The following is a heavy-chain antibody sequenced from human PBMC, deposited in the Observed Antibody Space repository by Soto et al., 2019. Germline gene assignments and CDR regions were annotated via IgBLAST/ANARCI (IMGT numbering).Heavy chain of an antibody. V-gene: IGHV4-59*01. CDR2: IYSTGSS. CDR1: GDSLSLYY. CDR3: ARGERKVNWRPYFET. D-gene: IGHD1-26*01. Sequence: PSETLSLTCTVSGDSLSLYYWSWIRLSPGKGLEWIGYIYSTGSSNQNPSLRDRVAVSADASKNQFYLTLSSMTAADTAVYYCARGERKVNWRPYFETWGQGIRVTVSS. J-gene: IGHJ5*02.